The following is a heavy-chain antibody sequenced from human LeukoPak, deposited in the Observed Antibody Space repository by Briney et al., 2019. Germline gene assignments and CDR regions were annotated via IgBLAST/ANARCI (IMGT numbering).Heavy chain of an antibody. J-gene: IGHJ4*02. CDR3: ARVEYQLLIGGMGYFDF. V-gene: IGHV1-69*13. CDR2: IIPIFDTA. D-gene: IGHD2-2*01. Sequence: ASVKASCKASGGTFSSYAISWVRQAPGQGLEWMGGIIPIFDTANYAHKFQGRVTITADESTSTAYMELSSLRSEDTAVYYCARVEYQLLIGGMGYFDFWGQGTLVTVSS. CDR1: GGTFSSYA.